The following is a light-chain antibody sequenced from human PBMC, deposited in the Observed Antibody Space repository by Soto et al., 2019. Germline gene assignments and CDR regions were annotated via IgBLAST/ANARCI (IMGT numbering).Light chain of an antibody. Sequence: EIVLTQSPGTLSLSPGERATLSCRASESVSNDHLAWHQRKPGQAPRLIIYGASYRATNIPYRFSGSGSGKVFNLTIGRLEAEVFVVYICQHYSSTPPTFGLGTKVEIK. CDR2: GAS. J-gene: IGKJ1*01. CDR1: ESVSNDH. V-gene: IGKV3-20*01. CDR3: QHYSSTPPT.